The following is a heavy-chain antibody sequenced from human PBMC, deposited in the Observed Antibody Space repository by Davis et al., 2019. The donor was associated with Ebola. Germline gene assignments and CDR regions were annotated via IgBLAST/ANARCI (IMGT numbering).Heavy chain of an antibody. CDR1: GFTFSAYG. CDR2: IRYDGSSK. J-gene: IGHJ4*02. Sequence: SLKISCAASGFTFSAYGMHWVRQAPGKGLEWVAVIRYDGSSKYYIDSVKGRFTISRDNSNNTLYLQMNSLRAEDTAVYYCARGGQQYSFFDYWGQGSLVTVSS. CDR3: ARGGQQYSFFDY. D-gene: IGHD2-15*01. V-gene: IGHV3-33*01.